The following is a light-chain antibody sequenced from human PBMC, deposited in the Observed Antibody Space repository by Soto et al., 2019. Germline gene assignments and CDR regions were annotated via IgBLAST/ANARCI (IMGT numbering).Light chain of an antibody. J-gene: IGKJ1*01. CDR1: QSVSSY. Sequence: EIVLTQSPATLSFSPGGRAALSCRASQSVSSYLAWYQQKPGQAPRLLIYQTSIRAAGIPARFSASGSGTDFTLTISDVQPEDFALYYCHQRQSWPRTFGQGTKVDI. CDR3: HQRQSWPRT. V-gene: IGKV3-11*01. CDR2: QTS.